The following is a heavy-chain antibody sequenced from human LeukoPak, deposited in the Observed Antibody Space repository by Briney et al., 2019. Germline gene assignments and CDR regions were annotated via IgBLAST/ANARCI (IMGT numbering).Heavy chain of an antibody. V-gene: IGHV3-23*01. Sequence: GGSLRLSCAASGFSFSSYAMSWVRQAPGRGLEWVSSISGSGGSTYYADSVKGRFTLSRDNSKNTLYLQMDSLRAEDTAVYYCAKDFSLVATIFDYWGQGTWSPSPQ. CDR3: AKDFSLVATIFDY. CDR1: GFSFSSYA. D-gene: IGHD5-12*01. CDR2: ISGSGGST. J-gene: IGHJ4*02.